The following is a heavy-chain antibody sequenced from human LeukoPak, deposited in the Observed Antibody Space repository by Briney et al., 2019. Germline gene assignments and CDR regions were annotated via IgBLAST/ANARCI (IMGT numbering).Heavy chain of an antibody. CDR2: INHSGST. J-gene: IGHJ4*02. Sequence: GSLRLSCAASGFTFDDSGMSWVRQAPGKGLEWIGEINHSGSTNYNPSLKSRVTISVDTSKNQFSLKLSSVTAADTAVYYCARRRNRSYDSSGYYYDYWGQGTLVTVSS. CDR3: ARRRNRSYDSSGYYYDY. CDR1: GFTFDDSG. D-gene: IGHD3-22*01. V-gene: IGHV4-34*01.